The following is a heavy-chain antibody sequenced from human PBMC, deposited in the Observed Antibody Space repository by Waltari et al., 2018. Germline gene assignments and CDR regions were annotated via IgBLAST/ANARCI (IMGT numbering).Heavy chain of an antibody. V-gene: IGHV3-53*01. D-gene: IGHD6-19*01. CDR2: IYTNGDT. Sequence: EVQLVESGGGLIQLGGSLRLSCAASGFTVNSYYLSWVRHPPGKGLEWVSVIYTNGDTYYAESVRGRFTISRDSSKNTVYLQMNSVRGEDTAIYYCTKRAAVPGWWDYWGQGTLVTVSS. CDR1: GFTVNSYY. J-gene: IGHJ4*02. CDR3: TKRAAVPGWWDY.